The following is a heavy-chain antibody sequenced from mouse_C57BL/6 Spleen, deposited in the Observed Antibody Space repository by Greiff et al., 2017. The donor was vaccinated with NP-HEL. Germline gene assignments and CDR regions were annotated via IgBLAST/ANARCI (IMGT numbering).Heavy chain of an antibody. V-gene: IGHV1-42*01. CDR3: APWFAY. Sequence: VQLQQSGPELVKPGASVKISCKASGYSFTGYYMNWVKQSPEKSLEWIGEINPSTGGTTYNQKFKAEATLTVDKSSSTAYMQLKSLTSEDSAVYYCAPWFAYWGQGTLVTVSA. J-gene: IGHJ3*01. CDR2: INPSTGGT. CDR1: GYSFTGYY.